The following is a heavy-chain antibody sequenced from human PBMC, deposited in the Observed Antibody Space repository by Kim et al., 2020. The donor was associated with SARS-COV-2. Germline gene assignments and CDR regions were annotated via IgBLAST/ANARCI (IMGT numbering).Heavy chain of an antibody. CDR3: ALGYSGYETPFDI. V-gene: IGHV3-30*04. CDR2: ISYDGSNK. CDR1: GFTFSSYA. Sequence: GGSLRLSCAASGFTFSSYAMHWVRQAPGKGLEWVAVISYDGSNKYYADSVKGRFTISRDNSKNTLYLQMNSLRAEDTAVYYCALGYSGYETPFDIWGQGTMVTVSS. D-gene: IGHD5-12*01. J-gene: IGHJ3*02.